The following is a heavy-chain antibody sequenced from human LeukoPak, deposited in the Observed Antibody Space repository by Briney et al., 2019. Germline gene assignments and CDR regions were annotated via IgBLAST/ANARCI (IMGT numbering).Heavy chain of an antibody. D-gene: IGHD3-22*01. CDR2: ISSNGGST. Sequence: GGSLRLSCAASGFTFSSYAMHWVRQAPGKGLEYVSAISSNGGSTYYANSVKGRFTISRDNSKNTLYLQMGSLRAEDVAVYYCARSRGSNYYDSSGYGYYYGMDVWGQGTTVTVSS. J-gene: IGHJ6*02. V-gene: IGHV3-64*01. CDR3: ARSRGSNYYDSSGYGYYYGMDV. CDR1: GFTFSSYA.